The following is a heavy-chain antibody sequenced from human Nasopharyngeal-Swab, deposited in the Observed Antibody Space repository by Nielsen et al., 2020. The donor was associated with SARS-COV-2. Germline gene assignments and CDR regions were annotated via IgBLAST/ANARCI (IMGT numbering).Heavy chain of an antibody. CDR2: ISAYNGNT. V-gene: IGHV1-18*01. J-gene: IGHJ3*02. D-gene: IGHD3-22*01. Sequence: VRQAPGQGLEWMGWISAYNGNTNYAQKLQGRVTMTTDTSTSTAYMELRSLRSDDTAVYYCAREPYYDRSGYYYSDAFDIWGQGTMVTVSS. CDR3: AREPYYDRSGYYYSDAFDI.